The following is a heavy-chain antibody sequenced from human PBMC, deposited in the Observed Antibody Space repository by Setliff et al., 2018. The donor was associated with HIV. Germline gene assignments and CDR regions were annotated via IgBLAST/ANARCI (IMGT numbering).Heavy chain of an antibody. J-gene: IGHJ6*03. CDR2: INPNSGGT. CDR1: GYTFTGYY. V-gene: IGHV1-2*06. D-gene: IGHD3-22*01. CDR3: ARNYYDSSGYRHYYYYYYMDV. Sequence: ASVKVSCKASGYTFTGYYMHWVRQAPGQGLEWMGRINPNSGGTNYAQKFQGRVAMTRDTSMSTAYMELSRLGSDDTAVYYCARNYYDSSGYRHYYYYYYMDVWGKGTTVTVSS.